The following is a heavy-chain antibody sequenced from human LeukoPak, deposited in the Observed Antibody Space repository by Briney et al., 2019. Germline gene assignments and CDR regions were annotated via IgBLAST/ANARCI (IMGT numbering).Heavy chain of an antibody. CDR1: GGSFSGYY. D-gene: IGHD6-19*01. CDR2: INHSGST. Sequence: PSETLPLTCAVYGGSFSGYYWSWIRQPPGKGLEWIGEINHSGSTNYNPSLKSRVTISVDTSKNQFSLKLSSVTAADTAVYYCARGPRIAVAGSKPYYYYYYMDVWGKGTTVTVSS. CDR3: ARGPRIAVAGSKPYYYYYYMDV. J-gene: IGHJ6*03. V-gene: IGHV4-34*01.